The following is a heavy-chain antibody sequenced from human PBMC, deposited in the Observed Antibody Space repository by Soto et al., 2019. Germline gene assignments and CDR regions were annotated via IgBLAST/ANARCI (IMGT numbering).Heavy chain of an antibody. Sequence: GASVKVSCKASGGSFSSYAISWVRQAPGQGLEWMGGIIPIFGTANYAQKFQGRVTITADESTSTAYMELSSLRSEDTAVYYCARDHYGDYHNWFDPWGQGTLVTVS. CDR2: IIPIFGTA. V-gene: IGHV1-69*13. D-gene: IGHD4-17*01. CDR3: ARDHYGDYHNWFDP. J-gene: IGHJ5*02. CDR1: GGSFSSYA.